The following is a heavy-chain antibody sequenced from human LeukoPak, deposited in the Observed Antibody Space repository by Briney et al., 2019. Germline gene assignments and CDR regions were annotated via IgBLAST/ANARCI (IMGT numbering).Heavy chain of an antibody. J-gene: IGHJ4*02. CDR3: ARVLGGSGSYSYFDY. V-gene: IGHV3-7*01. CDR1: GFTFSSYG. D-gene: IGHD3-10*01. Sequence: PGGSLRLSCAASGFTFSSYGMHWVRQAPGKGLEWVATIRQDGSQKYYVDSVKGRFTISRDNAKNSLFLQMNSLRAEDTAVYYCARVLGGSGSYSYFDYWGQGTLVTVSS. CDR2: IRQDGSQK.